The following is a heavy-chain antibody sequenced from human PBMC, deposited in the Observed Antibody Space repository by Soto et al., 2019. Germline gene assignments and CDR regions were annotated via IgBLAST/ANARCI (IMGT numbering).Heavy chain of an antibody. D-gene: IGHD4-17*01. CDR2: IKQDGSEK. Sequence: VQLVESGGGLVQPGGSLRLSYAASGFTFSSYWMSWVRQAPGKGLEWVANIKQDGSEKYYVDSVKGRFTISRDNAKNSLYLQMNSLRAGDTAVYYCATLKSGRDYGDSFDYWGQGTLVTVSS. CDR3: ATLKSGRDYGDSFDY. J-gene: IGHJ4*02. CDR1: GFTFSSYW. V-gene: IGHV3-7*01.